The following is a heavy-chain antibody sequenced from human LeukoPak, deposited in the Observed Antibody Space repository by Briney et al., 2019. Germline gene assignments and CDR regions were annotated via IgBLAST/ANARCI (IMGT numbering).Heavy chain of an antibody. CDR2: ISGSGGST. J-gene: IGHJ3*02. CDR3: ARDYSLSSDFWSGYRAFDI. V-gene: IGHV3-23*01. Sequence: GGSLRLSCAASGFTFSSYAMSWVRQAPGKGLEWVSAISGSGGSTYYADSVKGRFTISRDNAKNSLYLQMNSLRAEDTAVYYCARDYSLSSDFWSGYRAFDIWGQGTMVTVSS. CDR1: GFTFSSYA. D-gene: IGHD3-3*01.